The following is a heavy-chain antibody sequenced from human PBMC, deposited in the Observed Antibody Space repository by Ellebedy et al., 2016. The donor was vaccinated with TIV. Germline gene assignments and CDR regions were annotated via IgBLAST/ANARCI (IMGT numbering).Heavy chain of an antibody. Sequence: GGSLRLXXAASGFTFSSYSMNWVRQAPGKGLEWVSSISSSSSYIYYADSVKGRFTISRDNAKNSLYLQMNSLRAEDTAVYYCARALGSSGWELAFDIWGQGTMVTVSS. CDR1: GFTFSSYS. J-gene: IGHJ3*02. CDR2: ISSSSSYI. CDR3: ARALGSSGWELAFDI. D-gene: IGHD6-19*01. V-gene: IGHV3-21*01.